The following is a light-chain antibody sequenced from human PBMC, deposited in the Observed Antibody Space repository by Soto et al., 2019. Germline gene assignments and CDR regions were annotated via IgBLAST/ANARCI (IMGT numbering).Light chain of an antibody. J-gene: IGLJ3*02. CDR2: EVN. CDR3: QSYDISLIGLL. V-gene: IGLV2-8*01. Sequence: QSVLTQPPSASGSPGQSVAISCTGTSSDVGGYNYVSWYQQHPGKAPKLMIYEVNKRPSGVPDRFSGSKSGTSASLAIIGLQAEDEAEYYCQSYDISLIGLLFGGGTKLTVL. CDR1: SSDVGGYNY.